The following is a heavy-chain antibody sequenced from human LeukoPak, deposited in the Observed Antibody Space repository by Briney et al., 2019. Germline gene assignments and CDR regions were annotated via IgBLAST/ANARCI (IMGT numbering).Heavy chain of an antibody. CDR3: ARLTAYYYMDV. D-gene: IGHD5-18*01. CDR2: IYYSGST. J-gene: IGHJ6*03. V-gene: IGHV4-59*01. Sequence: PSETLSLSCTVSGVSFSTYCWNWIRQPPGKGLVWISCIYYSGSTNYNPSLKSRVTISVDKSKNQFSLKLSSVTAADTAVYYCARLTAYYYMDVWGKGTTVTVSS. CDR1: GVSFSTYC.